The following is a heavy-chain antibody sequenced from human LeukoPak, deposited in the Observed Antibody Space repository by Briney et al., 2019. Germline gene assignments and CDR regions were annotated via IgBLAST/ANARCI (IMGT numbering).Heavy chain of an antibody. CDR2: IYYSGST. Sequence: SETLSLTCTVSGGSISSYYWSWIRQPPGKGLEWIGYIYYSGSTNYNPSLKSRVTISVDTSKNQFSLKLSSVTAADTAVYYCARGIGGIAVAGYWGQGTLVTVSS. CDR1: GGSISSYY. D-gene: IGHD6-19*01. V-gene: IGHV4-59*12. CDR3: ARGIGGIAVAGY. J-gene: IGHJ4*02.